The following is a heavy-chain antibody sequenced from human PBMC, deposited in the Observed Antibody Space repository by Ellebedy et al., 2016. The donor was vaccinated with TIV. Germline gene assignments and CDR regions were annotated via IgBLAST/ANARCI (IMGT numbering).Heavy chain of an antibody. V-gene: IGHV1-2*02. J-gene: IGHJ4*02. CDR1: GGTFSSYA. D-gene: IGHD2-2*01. CDR2: INPGSGGT. CDR3: ARTLAPADTSLGY. Sequence: ASVKVSCKASGGTFSSYAISWVRQAPGQGLEWMGWINPGSGGTNYAQRFLGRVTMTRDTSITTAFMQLSSLTSDDTAMYYCARTLAPADTSLGYWGQGTLVTVSS.